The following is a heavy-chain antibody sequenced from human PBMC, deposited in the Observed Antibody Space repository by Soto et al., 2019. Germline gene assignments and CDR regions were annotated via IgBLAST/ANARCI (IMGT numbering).Heavy chain of an antibody. D-gene: IGHD3-22*01. V-gene: IGHV4-59*08. CDR1: GGSISSYY. CDR3: ARHLGYDSSGYYRNWFDP. CDR2: IYYSGST. Sequence: SETLSLTCTVSGGSISSYYWSWIRQPPGKGLEWIGYIYYSGSTNYNPSLKGRVTMSVDTSKNQFSLKLSSVTAADTAVYYCARHLGYDSSGYYRNWFDPWGQGTLVTVSS. J-gene: IGHJ5*02.